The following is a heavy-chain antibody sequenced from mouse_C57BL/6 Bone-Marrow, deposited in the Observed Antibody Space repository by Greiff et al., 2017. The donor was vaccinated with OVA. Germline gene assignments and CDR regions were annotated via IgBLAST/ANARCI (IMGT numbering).Heavy chain of an antibody. CDR1: GFTFSSYG. V-gene: IGHV5-6*02. J-gene: IGHJ3*01. Sequence: DVKLVESGGDLVKPGGSLKLSCAASGFTFSSYGMSWVRQTPDKRLEWVATISSGGSYTYYPDSVKGRFTISRDNAKNTLYLQMSSLKSEDTAMYYCAREREIYDGTPFAYWGQGTLVTVSA. CDR2: ISSGGSYT. CDR3: AREREIYDGTPFAY. D-gene: IGHD2-3*01.